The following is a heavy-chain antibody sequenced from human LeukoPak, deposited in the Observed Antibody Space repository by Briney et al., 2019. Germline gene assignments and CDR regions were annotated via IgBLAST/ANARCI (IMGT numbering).Heavy chain of an antibody. V-gene: IGHV4-31*03. D-gene: IGHD1-14*01. CDR1: GGSISSGGYY. J-gene: IGHJ3*02. CDR3: ARTAYPEPADVYADAFDI. Sequence: SQTLSLTCTVSGGSISSGGYYWSWIRQHPGKGLEWIGYIYYSGSTYYNPSLKSRVTISVDTSKNQFSLKLSSVTAADTAVYYCARTAYPEPADVYADAFDIWGQGTMVTVSS. CDR2: IYYSGST.